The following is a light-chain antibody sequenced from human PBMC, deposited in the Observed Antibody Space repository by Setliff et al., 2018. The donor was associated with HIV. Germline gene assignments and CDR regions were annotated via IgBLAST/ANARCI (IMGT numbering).Light chain of an antibody. J-gene: IGLJ1*01. Sequence: QSVLTQPASVFGSPGQSITISCTGTSSDVGGYNYVSWYQQHPGKAPKLMIYDVGNRPSGVSNRFSGSKSGNTASLTISGLQAEDEADYYCSPYTSSSTYVFGTGTKVTVL. CDR1: SSDVGGYNY. V-gene: IGLV2-14*03. CDR3: SPYTSSSTYV. CDR2: DVG.